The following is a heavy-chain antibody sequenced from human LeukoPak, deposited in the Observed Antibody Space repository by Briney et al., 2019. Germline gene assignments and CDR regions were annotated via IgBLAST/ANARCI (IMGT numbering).Heavy chain of an antibody. CDR3: ASRGRVGVRGKFDY. J-gene: IGHJ4*02. CDR2: INHSGST. Sequence: SETLSLTCAVYGGSFSGYYWSWIRQPPGKGLEWIGEINHSGSTNYNPSLKSRVTISVDTSKNQFSLKLSSVTAADTAVYYCASRGRVGVRGKFDYWGQGTLVTVSS. V-gene: IGHV4-34*01. D-gene: IGHD3-10*01. CDR1: GGSFSGYY.